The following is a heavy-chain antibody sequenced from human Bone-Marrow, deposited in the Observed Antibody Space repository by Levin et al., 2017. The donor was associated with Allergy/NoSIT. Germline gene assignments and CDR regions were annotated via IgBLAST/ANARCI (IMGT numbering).Heavy chain of an antibody. CDR3: ASHSYCSSTSCNGNWFDP. D-gene: IGHD2-2*01. Sequence: ASETLSLTCAVYGGSFSSYYWSWIRQPPGKGLEWIGEINHSGSTNYNPSLKSRVTISVETSKSQFSLRLSSVTAADTAVYYCASHSYCSSTSCNGNWFDPWGQGTLVTVSS. V-gene: IGHV4-34*01. CDR1: GGSFSSYY. J-gene: IGHJ5*02. CDR2: INHSGST.